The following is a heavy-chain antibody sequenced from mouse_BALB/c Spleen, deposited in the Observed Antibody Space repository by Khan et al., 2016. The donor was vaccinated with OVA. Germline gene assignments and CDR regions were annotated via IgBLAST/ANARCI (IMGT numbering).Heavy chain of an antibody. V-gene: IGHV3-8*02. J-gene: IGHJ3*01. CDR1: GDSITSGY. CDR3: ARSTDRYAFVY. Sequence: EVQLQESGPSLVKPSQTLSLTCSVTGDSITSGYWNWLRKFPGNKLEYMGYIIYTGYTYYNPSLKSRISITRHTSKNQYYLQLSSVTDEDTATYYCARSTDRYAFVYWGQGTLVTVSA. CDR2: IIYTGYT.